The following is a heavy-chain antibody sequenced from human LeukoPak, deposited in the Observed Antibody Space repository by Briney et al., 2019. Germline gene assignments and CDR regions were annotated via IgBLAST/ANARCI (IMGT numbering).Heavy chain of an antibody. CDR2: IAGSSAI. CDR3: VRDKDWAFDI. V-gene: IGHV3-48*02. CDR1: GFTFSTYS. Sequence: GGSLRLSCAASGFTFSTYSMNWVRQAPGKGLEWVSHIAGSSAICYADSVKGRFTISGDNAKNSLYLQMNSLRDQDTAVYYCVRDKDWAFDIWGQGTMVTVSS. J-gene: IGHJ3*02. D-gene: IGHD2-15*01.